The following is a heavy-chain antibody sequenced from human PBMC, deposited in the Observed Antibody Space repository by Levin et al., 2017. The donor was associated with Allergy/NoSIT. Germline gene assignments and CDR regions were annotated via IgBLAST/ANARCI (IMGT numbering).Heavy chain of an antibody. CDR1: GFTFSSYA. D-gene: IGHD3-3*01. CDR2: ISYDGINK. V-gene: IGHV3-30-3*01. J-gene: IGHJ3*02. Sequence: PGGSLRLSCAASGFTFSSYAMHWVRQAPGKGLEWVAVISYDGINKYYADSVKGRFTISRDNSKNTLYLQMNSLRAEDTAVYYCAVVGAPDTYDFWSGNTRAHTSGDAFDIWGQGTMVTVSS. CDR3: AVVGAPDTYDFWSGNTRAHTSGDAFDI.